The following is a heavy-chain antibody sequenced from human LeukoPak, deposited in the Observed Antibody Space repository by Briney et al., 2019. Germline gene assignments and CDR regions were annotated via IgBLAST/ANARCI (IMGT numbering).Heavy chain of an antibody. Sequence: SETLSLTCAVYGGSFSGYYWSWIRQPPGKGLEWIGEINHGGGNNYNPSLKSRVTVSVDTSKNQFSLHLTSVTAADTAVYYCARGRGYCTSASCQFELDPWGQGTLVTVSS. V-gene: IGHV4-34*01. CDR3: ARGRGYCTSASCQFELDP. CDR1: GGSFSGYY. CDR2: INHGGGN. J-gene: IGHJ5*02. D-gene: IGHD2-2*01.